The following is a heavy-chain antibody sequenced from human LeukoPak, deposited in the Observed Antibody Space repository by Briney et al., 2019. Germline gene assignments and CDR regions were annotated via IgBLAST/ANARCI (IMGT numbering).Heavy chain of an antibody. CDR3: AKDVTMIVVVLFDY. Sequence: PGGPLRLSCAASGFTFSSYAMSWVRQAPGKGLEWVSAISGSGGSTYYADSVKGRFTISRDNSKNTLYLQMNSLRAEDTAVYYGAKDVTMIVVVLFDYWGQGTLVTVSS. CDR2: ISGSGGST. D-gene: IGHD3-22*01. CDR1: GFTFSSYA. V-gene: IGHV3-23*01. J-gene: IGHJ4*02.